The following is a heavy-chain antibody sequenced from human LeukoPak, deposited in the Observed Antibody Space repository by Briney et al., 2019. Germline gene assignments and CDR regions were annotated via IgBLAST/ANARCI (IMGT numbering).Heavy chain of an antibody. CDR2: ISYDGRNK. Sequence: GRSLRLSCAASGFTFRSYGMHWVRQAPGKGLEWVAVISYDGRNKFYADSVKGRFTISRDNSNNTLYLQMNSLRAEDTAVYYCVRPPPYCSTSSCQLDYWGQGTLVTVSS. CDR3: VRPPPYCSTSSCQLDY. CDR1: GFTFRSYG. V-gene: IGHV3-30*03. J-gene: IGHJ4*02. D-gene: IGHD2-2*01.